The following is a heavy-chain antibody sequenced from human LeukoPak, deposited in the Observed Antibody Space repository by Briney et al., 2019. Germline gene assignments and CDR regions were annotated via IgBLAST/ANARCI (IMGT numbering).Heavy chain of an antibody. J-gene: IGHJ5*02. Sequence: GASVKVSCKASGYTFTSYAISWVRQAPGQGLEWMGWISAYNGNTKYAQNFQGRVTMTTDTSTSTAYMELRSLRSDDTAVYYCARVYYDILRTRPHFNWFDPWGQGTLVTVSS. CDR1: GYTFTSYA. D-gene: IGHD3-9*01. V-gene: IGHV1-18*01. CDR3: ARVYYDILRTRPHFNWFDP. CDR2: ISAYNGNT.